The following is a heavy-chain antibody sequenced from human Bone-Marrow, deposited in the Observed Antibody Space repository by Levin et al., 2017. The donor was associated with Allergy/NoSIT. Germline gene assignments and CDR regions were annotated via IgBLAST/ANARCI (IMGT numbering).Heavy chain of an antibody. D-gene: IGHD4-11*01. CDR2: INHSGSA. Sequence: GSLRLSCAVYGGSFSGYYWSWIRQPPGKGLEWIGEINHSGSANISPSLKSRVTISADTSKNQFSLKLRSVTAADTAVYYCGSSPSTAAWSLDYWGQGTLVTVSS. J-gene: IGHJ4*02. CDR1: GGSFSGYY. V-gene: IGHV4-34*01. CDR3: GSSPSTAAWSLDY.